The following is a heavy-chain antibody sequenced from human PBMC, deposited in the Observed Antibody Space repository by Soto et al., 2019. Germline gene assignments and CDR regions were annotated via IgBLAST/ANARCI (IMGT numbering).Heavy chain of an antibody. CDR2: TYYRSKWYY. CDR3: ARGEQYSGRTSQD. CDR1: GDSVSSNSAG. V-gene: IGHV6-1*01. J-gene: IGHJ4*01. Sequence: PSQTLSLTCAITGDSVSSNSAGWSWVRQSPSRGLEWLGRTYYRSKWYYEYAVSVRGRITINPDTSKNQYSLQLNSVTPEDTAVYFCARGEQYSGRTSQDWGQGTLVTVSS. D-gene: IGHD1-26*01.